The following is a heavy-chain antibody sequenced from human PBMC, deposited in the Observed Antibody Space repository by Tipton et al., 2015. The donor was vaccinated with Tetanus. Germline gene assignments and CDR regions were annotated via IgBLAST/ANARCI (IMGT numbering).Heavy chain of an antibody. J-gene: IGHJ6*02. CDR2: IDPNSGAT. CDR1: GYTFTGYY. CDR3: AGDRGDYSSCGMDG. D-gene: IGHD3-22*01. V-gene: IGHV1-2*02. Sequence: QLVQSGAELKKPGASVKVSCTASGYTFTGYYMYWVRQASGQGLERVGWIDPNSGATIYAQNFQGRVTTTRNTTISTIYMQLCRLRSDDTAVYYCAGDRGDYSSCGMDGWGPGPTVTVPS.